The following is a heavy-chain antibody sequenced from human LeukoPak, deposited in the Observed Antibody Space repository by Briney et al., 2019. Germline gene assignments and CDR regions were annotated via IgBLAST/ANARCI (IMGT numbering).Heavy chain of an antibody. CDR2: IWYDGSNK. J-gene: IGHJ4*02. Sequence: PGGSLRLSCAASGFTFSSYGMHWVRQAPGKGLEWVAVIWYDGSNKYYADSVKGRFTISGDNSKNTLYLQMNSLRAEDTAVYYCARDDGYGDFFFDYWGQGTLVTVSS. D-gene: IGHD4-17*01. V-gene: IGHV3-33*01. CDR1: GFTFSSYG. CDR3: ARDDGYGDFFFDY.